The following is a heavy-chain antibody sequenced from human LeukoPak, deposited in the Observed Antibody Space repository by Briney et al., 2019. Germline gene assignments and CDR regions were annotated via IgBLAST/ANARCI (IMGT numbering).Heavy chain of an antibody. V-gene: IGHV4-34*01. CDR3: ARAPITMIVVAPGWFDP. J-gene: IGHJ5*02. CDR1: GGSFSGYY. Sequence: SETLSLTCAVYGGSFSGYYWSWIRQPPGKGLEWIGEINHSGSTNYNPSLKSRVTISVDTSKNQFSLKLSSVTAADAAVYYCARAPITMIVVAPGWFDPWGQGTLVTVSS. D-gene: IGHD3-22*01. CDR2: INHSGST.